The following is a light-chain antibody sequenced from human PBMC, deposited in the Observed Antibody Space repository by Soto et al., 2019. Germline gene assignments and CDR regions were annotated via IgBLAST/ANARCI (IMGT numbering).Light chain of an antibody. CDR1: SSDVGGYFC. Sequence: QSVLTQPASVSGSPGQTITISCTGTSSDVGGYFCVSWYQQHPGKAPKLLIYEVSNRPSGVSNRFSASKSGNTASLTISGLQAEDEADYYCTSYTSIIPYVFGTGTNVTVL. CDR3: TSYTSIIPYV. CDR2: EVS. V-gene: IGLV2-14*01. J-gene: IGLJ1*01.